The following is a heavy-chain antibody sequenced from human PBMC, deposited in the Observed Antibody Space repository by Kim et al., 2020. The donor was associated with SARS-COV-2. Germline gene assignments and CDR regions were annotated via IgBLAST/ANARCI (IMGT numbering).Heavy chain of an antibody. J-gene: IGHJ4*02. D-gene: IGHD1-26*01. Sequence: ASVKVSCKASGYTFTSYDINWVRQATGKGLEWMGWMNPNSGNTGYAQKFQGRVTMTRNTSISTAYMELSSLRSEDTAVYYCARADRGIVGATVYYFDYWGQGTLVTVSS. V-gene: IGHV1-8*02. CDR1: GYTFTSYD. CDR3: ARADRGIVGATVYYFDY. CDR2: MNPNSGNT.